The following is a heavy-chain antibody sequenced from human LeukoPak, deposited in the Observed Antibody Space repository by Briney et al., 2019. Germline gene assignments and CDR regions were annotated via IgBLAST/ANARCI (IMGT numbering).Heavy chain of an antibody. CDR1: GFTVSSNY. Sequence: GGSLRLSCAASGFTVSSNYMTWVRQTPGKGLVWVSRIDTDGSFTNYADSVKGRFTISRDNAKNTLYLQMNSLRAEDTAIYYCARARGSSYGFFDYWGQGTLVTVSS. CDR3: ARARGSSYGFFDY. J-gene: IGHJ4*02. D-gene: IGHD5-18*01. CDR2: IDTDGSFT. V-gene: IGHV3-74*01.